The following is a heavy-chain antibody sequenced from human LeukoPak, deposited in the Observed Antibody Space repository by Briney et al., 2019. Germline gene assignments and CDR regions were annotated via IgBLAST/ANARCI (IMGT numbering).Heavy chain of an antibody. V-gene: IGHV3-48*01. D-gene: IGHD6-19*01. CDR2: ISSSSTI. Sequence: GGSLRLSCAASGFTFSSYSMNWVRQAPGKGLEWVSYISSSSTIYYADSVKGRFTISRDNAKNSLYLQMNSLRAEDTAVYYCARDRYSSGWLPTGGFDPWGQGTLVTVSS. CDR1: GFTFSSYS. CDR3: ARDRYSSGWLPTGGFDP. J-gene: IGHJ5*02.